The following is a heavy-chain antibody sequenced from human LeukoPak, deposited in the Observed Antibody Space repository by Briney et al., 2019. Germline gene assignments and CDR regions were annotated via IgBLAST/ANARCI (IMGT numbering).Heavy chain of an antibody. V-gene: IGHV4-39*01. Sequence: PSETLSLTCTVSGGSISSSTYYCVWIRQPPGKGLEWIGSIHYSGSTYYNPSLKSRVTISGDTSKNQFSLKLNSATAADTAVYYCARLQYCTDGVCSFAFDIWGQGTMVTVSS. D-gene: IGHD2-8*01. CDR2: IHYSGST. CDR1: GGSISSSTYY. CDR3: ARLQYCTDGVCSFAFDI. J-gene: IGHJ3*02.